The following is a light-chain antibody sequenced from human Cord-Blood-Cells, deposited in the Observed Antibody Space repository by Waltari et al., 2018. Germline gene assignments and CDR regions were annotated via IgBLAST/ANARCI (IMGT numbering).Light chain of an antibody. CDR3: CSYAGSWV. CDR2: EGS. J-gene: IGLJ3*02. V-gene: IGLV2-23*01. Sequence: QSALTQPASVSGSPGQSLTISCTGTSSDVWSHNLVSWYQQHPGKAPKLIIYEGSKRPSGFSNRFSGSKSGNTASLTISGLQAEDEADYYCCSYAGSWVFGGGTKLTVL. CDR1: SSDVWSHNL.